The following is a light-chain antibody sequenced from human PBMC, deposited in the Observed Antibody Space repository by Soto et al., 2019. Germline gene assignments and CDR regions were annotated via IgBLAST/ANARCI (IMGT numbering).Light chain of an antibody. CDR2: AAS. CDR1: QSVPSNF. J-gene: IGKJ1*01. Sequence: EIVLTQSPGTLSLSPGERATLSCRASQSVPSNFLAWYQQRPGQAPRLLIYAASSRATDIPDRFSGSGSRTDFTLTISRLEPGDSAVYFCQQYKSSPTFGQGTKVEVK. V-gene: IGKV3-20*01. CDR3: QQYKSSPT.